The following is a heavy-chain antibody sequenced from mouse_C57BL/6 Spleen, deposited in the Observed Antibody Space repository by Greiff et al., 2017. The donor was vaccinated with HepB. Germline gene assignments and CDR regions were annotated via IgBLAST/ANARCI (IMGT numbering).Heavy chain of an antibody. V-gene: IGHV5-6*01. CDR3: ARHGVTTSYFDY. D-gene: IGHD2-2*01. J-gene: IGHJ2*01. CDR2: ISSGGSYT. CDR1: GFTFSSYG. Sequence: EVQLQESGGDLVKPGGSLKLSCAASGFTFSSYGMSWVRQTPDKRLEWVATISSGGSYTYYPDSVKGRFTISRDNAKNTLYLQMSSLKSEDTAMYYCARHGVTTSYFDYWGQGTTLTVSS.